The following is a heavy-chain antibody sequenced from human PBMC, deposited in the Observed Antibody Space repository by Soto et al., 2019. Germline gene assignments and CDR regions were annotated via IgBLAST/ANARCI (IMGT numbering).Heavy chain of an antibody. CDR1: GYTFTSYA. Sequence: ASVKVSCKASGYTFTSYAMHWVRQAPGQRLEWMGWVNAGNGNTKYSQKFQGRVTITRDTSASTAYMELSSLRSEDTAVYYCAQSLVYCSSTSCYFPGWFDPWGLGTLVTVSS. J-gene: IGHJ5*02. CDR2: VNAGNGNT. CDR3: AQSLVYCSSTSCYFPGWFDP. V-gene: IGHV1-3*01. D-gene: IGHD2-2*01.